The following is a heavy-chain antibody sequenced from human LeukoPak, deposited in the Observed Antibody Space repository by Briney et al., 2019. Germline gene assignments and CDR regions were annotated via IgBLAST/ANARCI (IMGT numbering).Heavy chain of an antibody. CDR2: IYYSGST. CDR3: ARQTLRRNYYYDSSDFDY. CDR1: GGSISSSSYY. V-gene: IGHV4-39*01. D-gene: IGHD3-22*01. J-gene: IGHJ4*02. Sequence: SETLSLTCTVSGGSISSSSYYWGWIRQPPWKGLEWIGSIYYSGSTYYNPSLKSRVTISVDTSKNQFSLKLSSVTAADTAVYYCARQTLRRNYYYDSSDFDYWGQGTLVTVSS.